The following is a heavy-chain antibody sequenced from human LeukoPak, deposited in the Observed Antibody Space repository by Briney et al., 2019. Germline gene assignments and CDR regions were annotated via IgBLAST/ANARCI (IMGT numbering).Heavy chain of an antibody. D-gene: IGHD6-19*01. CDR3: ARGTASSGWPFDY. CDR1: GGSISSSSYY. J-gene: IGHJ4*02. V-gene: IGHV4-39*01. CDR2: IYYSGST. Sequence: SETLSLTCTVSGGSISSSSYYWGWIRQPPGKGLEWIGSIYYSGSTYYNPSLKSRVTISVDTSKNQFSLKLSSVTAADTAVYYCARGTASSGWPFDYWGQGTLVTVSS.